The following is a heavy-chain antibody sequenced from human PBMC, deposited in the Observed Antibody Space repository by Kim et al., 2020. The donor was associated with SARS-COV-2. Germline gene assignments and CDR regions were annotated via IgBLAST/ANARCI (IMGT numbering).Heavy chain of an antibody. D-gene: IGHD4-17*01. CDR3: ARVRLRWHNYVDY. Sequence: GGSLRLSCAASGFTFSSYSMHWVRQAPGKGLEWVAYISSGSSTIYYADSVKGRFTISRDNAKNSLYLQMNSLRDEDTAVYYCARVRLRWHNYVDYWGQGAPVSVSS. CDR1: GFTFSSYS. J-gene: IGHJ4*02. V-gene: IGHV3-48*02. CDR2: ISSGSSTI.